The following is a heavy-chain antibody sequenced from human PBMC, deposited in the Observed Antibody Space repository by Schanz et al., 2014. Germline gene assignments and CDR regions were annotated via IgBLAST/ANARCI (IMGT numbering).Heavy chain of an antibody. V-gene: IGHV3-33*01. J-gene: IGHJ4*02. D-gene: IGHD2-2*01. CDR1: GFTFSSYG. Sequence: QVQLVESGGGVVQPGRSLRLSCAASGFTFSSYGMHWVRQAPGKGLEWVAVIWYDGSNKYYADSVKGRFTISRDNSKNTVYLQMNSLRPGDTAVYYCARESSNDIVLVPGAVFDHWGQGSLVTVSS. CDR2: IWYDGSNK. CDR3: ARESSNDIVLVPGAVFDH.